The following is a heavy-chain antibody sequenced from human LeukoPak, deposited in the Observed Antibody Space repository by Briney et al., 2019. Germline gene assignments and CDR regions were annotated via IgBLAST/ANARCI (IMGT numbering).Heavy chain of an antibody. Sequence: GGSLRLSCEVSGFTFTDYWMNWVRQAPGKGLEWVANIRFDGSEIGYGDSVEGRFIISRDNSKNSLYLQMNSLRAEDTAVYYCATRNNFEYWGQGTLVTVSS. CDR1: GFTFTDYW. CDR2: IRFDGSEI. J-gene: IGHJ4*02. V-gene: IGHV3-7*01. CDR3: ATRNNFEY.